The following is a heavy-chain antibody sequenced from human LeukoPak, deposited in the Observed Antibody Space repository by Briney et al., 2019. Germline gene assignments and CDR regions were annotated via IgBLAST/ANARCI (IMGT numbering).Heavy chain of an antibody. D-gene: IGHD2-2*01. CDR2: IIGAGDTT. CDR3: TKDRLGPAASFDY. J-gene: IGHJ4*02. V-gene: IGHV3-23*01. Sequence: PGGSLRLSCAASGFTFSSYAMSWVGQAPGKGLEWVSTIIGAGDTTYYADSVKGRLTVSRDNSKNTLYLQMSGLRAEDTAIYYCTKDRLGPAASFDYWGQGTPVTVSS. CDR1: GFTFSSYA.